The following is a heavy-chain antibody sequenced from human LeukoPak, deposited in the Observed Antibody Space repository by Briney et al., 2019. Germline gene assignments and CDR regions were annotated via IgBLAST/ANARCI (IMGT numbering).Heavy chain of an antibody. V-gene: IGHV3-30*18. J-gene: IGHJ4*02. Sequence: GGSLRLSCAASGFTFSTYGMHWVRQSPGKGLEWVAVISYDGSNKYYADSVKGRFTISRDNSKNTLFLQMNSPRAEDTAVYYCAKLPAPEGYDYGSIDYWGQGTLVTVSS. D-gene: IGHD5-18*01. CDR1: GFTFSTYG. CDR2: ISYDGSNK. CDR3: AKLPAPEGYDYGSIDY.